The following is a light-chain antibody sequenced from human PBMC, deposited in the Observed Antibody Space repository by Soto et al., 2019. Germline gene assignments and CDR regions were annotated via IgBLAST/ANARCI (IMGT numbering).Light chain of an antibody. CDR1: SSDVGTYNY. J-gene: IGLJ2*01. V-gene: IGLV2-11*01. CDR2: DVS. Sequence: QSALTQPRSVSGPPGQSVSISCSGTSSDVGTYNYVSWYQQHPGKAPKLMIYDVSKRPSGVPDRFSGSKSGNTASLIISGLQAEDEADYYCCSYAGGYTHAVFGGGTQLTVL. CDR3: CSYAGGYTHAV.